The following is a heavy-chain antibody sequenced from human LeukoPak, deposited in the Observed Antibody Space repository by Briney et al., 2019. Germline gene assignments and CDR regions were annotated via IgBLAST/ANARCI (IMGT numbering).Heavy chain of an antibody. D-gene: IGHD6-13*01. CDR1: GFTFSNYG. J-gene: IGHJ6*03. CDR3: ARGYSSWDYYYYMDV. Sequence: GGSLRLSCAASGFTFSNYGMHWVRQAPGKGLEWVAVISYDGSNKYYADSVKGRFTISRDNSKNTLYLQMNSLRAEDTAVYYCARGYSSWDYYYYMDVWGKGTTVTVSS. V-gene: IGHV3-30*19. CDR2: ISYDGSNK.